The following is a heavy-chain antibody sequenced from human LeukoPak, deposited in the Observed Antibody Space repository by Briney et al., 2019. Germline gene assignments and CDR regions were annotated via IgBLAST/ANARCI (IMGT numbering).Heavy chain of an antibody. CDR3: ARAGGSSWADY. CDR1: GFTFSSYW. D-gene: IGHD6-13*01. J-gene: IGHJ4*02. CDR2: IKQDGSEK. Sequence: SGGSLRLSCRASGFTFSSYWMSWVRQAPGKGLEWVANIKQDGSEKNYVDSVKGRFTISRDNTKNSVYLQMNTLRAEDTAVYYCARAGGSSWADYWGQGTLVTVSS. V-gene: IGHV3-7*01.